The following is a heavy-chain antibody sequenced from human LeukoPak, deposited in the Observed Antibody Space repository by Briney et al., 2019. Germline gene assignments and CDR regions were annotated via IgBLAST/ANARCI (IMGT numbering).Heavy chain of an antibody. D-gene: IGHD5-24*01. CDR1: GYTFTSYG. CDR3: ARGHPSILDGYNRPDFDY. V-gene: IGHV1-18*01. Sequence: GASVKVSCKASGYTFTSYGISWVRQAPGQGLEWMGWISAYNGNTNYAQKLQGRVTMTTDTSTSTAYMELRSLRSDDTAVYYCARGHPSILDGYNRPDFDYWGQGTLVTVSS. CDR2: ISAYNGNT. J-gene: IGHJ4*02.